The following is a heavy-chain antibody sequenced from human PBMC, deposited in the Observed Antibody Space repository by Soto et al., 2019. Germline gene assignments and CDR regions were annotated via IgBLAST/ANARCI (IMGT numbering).Heavy chain of an antibody. Sequence: PSDTLSLTYSFYGRPFSAYYWSWIRQPPGRGLEWIGEINHSGSTNYNPSHKSRDTISEDTAKNQFSQKQSSVNAADTAVYYCARGSGGDIVVVPAAPPSYYYYYYYMDVWGKGTTVT. V-gene: IGHV4-34*01. CDR3: ARGSGGDIVVVPAAPPSYYYYYYYMDV. J-gene: IGHJ6*03. CDR2: INHSGST. D-gene: IGHD2-2*01. CDR1: GRPFSAYY.